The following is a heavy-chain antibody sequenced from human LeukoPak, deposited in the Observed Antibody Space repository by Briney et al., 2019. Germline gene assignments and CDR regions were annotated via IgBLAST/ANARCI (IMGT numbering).Heavy chain of an antibody. Sequence: GGSLRLSCAASGFTFSSYSMNWVRQAPRKGLEWVSYISSSSSTIYYADSVKGRFTISRDNAKNSLYLQMNSLRAEDTAVYYCATDYDSTTPGYFDYWGQGTLVTVSS. CDR2: ISSSSSTI. D-gene: IGHD3-22*01. V-gene: IGHV3-48*01. CDR1: GFTFSSYS. J-gene: IGHJ4*02. CDR3: ATDYDSTTPGYFDY.